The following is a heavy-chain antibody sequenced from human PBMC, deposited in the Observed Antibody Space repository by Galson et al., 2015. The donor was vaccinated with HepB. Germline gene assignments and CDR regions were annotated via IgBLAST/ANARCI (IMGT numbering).Heavy chain of an antibody. J-gene: IGHJ3*02. Sequence: KGLEWVAVIWYDGSNKYYADSVKGRFTISRDNSKNTLYLQVNSLRAEDTAVYSCARGAFYYDSSGKEGAFDIWGQGTMVTVSS. D-gene: IGHD3-22*01. CDR3: ARGAFYYDSSGKEGAFDI. CDR2: IWYDGSNK. V-gene: IGHV3-33*01.